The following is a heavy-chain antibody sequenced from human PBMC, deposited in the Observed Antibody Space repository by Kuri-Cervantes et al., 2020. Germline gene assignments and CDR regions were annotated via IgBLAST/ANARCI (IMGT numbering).Heavy chain of an antibody. V-gene: IGHV4-59*10. Sequence: GSLRLSCAVYGGSFSGYYWSWIRQPPGKGLEWIGRIYTSGSTSYNPSLKSRVTMSVDTSKNQFSLKLSSVTAADTAVYYCARGPYGDYPLDYWGQGTLVTVSS. J-gene: IGHJ4*02. CDR2: IYTSGST. CDR1: GGSFSGYY. CDR3: ARGPYGDYPLDY. D-gene: IGHD4-17*01.